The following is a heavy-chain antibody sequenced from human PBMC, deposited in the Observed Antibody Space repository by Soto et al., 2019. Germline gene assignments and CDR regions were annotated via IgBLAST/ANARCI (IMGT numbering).Heavy chain of an antibody. V-gene: IGHV4-34*01. CDR3: AKGPQTGYYGSATFYSSVP. D-gene: IGHD3-10*01. CDR1: GGSFHGDY. CDR2: INRSGSV. J-gene: IGHJ5*02. Sequence: AETLSLTFAGYGGSFHGDYWSWIRQPPGKGREWIGEINRSGSVTFNPNFKSRVSILLDTHKNHMSLQLSSVSAADKAIYYCAKGPQTGYYGSATFYSSVPWGHRTLVNVSS.